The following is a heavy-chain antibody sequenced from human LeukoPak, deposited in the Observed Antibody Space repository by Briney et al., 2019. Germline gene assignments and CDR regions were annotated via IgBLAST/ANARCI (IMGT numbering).Heavy chain of an antibody. CDR1: GGTFSSYA. CDR3: ASSPRSAAATNDKYYYYGMDV. V-gene: IGHV1-69*04. J-gene: IGHJ6*02. D-gene: IGHD2-15*01. CDR2: IIPIFGMA. Sequence: ASVKVSCKASGGTFSSYAISWVRQAPGQGLEWMGRIIPIFGMANYAQKFQGRVTITADKSTSTAYMELSSLRSEDTAVYYCASSPRSAAATNDKYYYYGMDVWGQGTTVTVSS.